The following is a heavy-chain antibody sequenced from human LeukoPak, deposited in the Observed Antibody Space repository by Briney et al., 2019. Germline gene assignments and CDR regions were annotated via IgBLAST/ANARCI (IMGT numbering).Heavy chain of an antibody. Sequence: SETLSLTCTVSGDSISRGRYYWSWVRQPAGKELEWIGRIYASGKTDYNPYTPSLKSRVAMSLDTSKNQVSLNLNSVTAADTAVYYCARAPISGAAAGTFDYWGQGTLVTVSS. D-gene: IGHD6-13*01. V-gene: IGHV4-61*02. CDR3: ARAPISGAAAGTFDY. J-gene: IGHJ4*02. CDR1: GDSISRGRYY. CDR2: IYASGKT.